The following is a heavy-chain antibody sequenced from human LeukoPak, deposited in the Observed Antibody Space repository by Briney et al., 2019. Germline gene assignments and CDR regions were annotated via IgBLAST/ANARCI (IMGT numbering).Heavy chain of an antibody. CDR3: ARDLVTVTKGFDI. D-gene: IGHD4-17*01. J-gene: IGHJ3*02. V-gene: IGHV4-59*11. CDR1: ADSFSSHY. Sequence: SETLSLTCAVSADSFSSHYWTWIRQSLGKGLEWIGYISYIGSTNYNPSLKSRVTISIDTSKNQFSLKLRSVTAADTAVYYCARDLVTVTKGFDIWGQGTMVSVSS. CDR2: ISYIGST.